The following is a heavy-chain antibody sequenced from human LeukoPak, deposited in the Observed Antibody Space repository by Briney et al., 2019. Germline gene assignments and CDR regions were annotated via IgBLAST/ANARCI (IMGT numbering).Heavy chain of an antibody. J-gene: IGHJ4*02. D-gene: IGHD1-26*01. Sequence: ASVKVSCKASGGTFSSYAISWVRQAPGQGLEWMGIINPSGGSTSYAQKFQGRVTMTRDTSTSTVYMELSSLRSEDTAVYYCARDLLAGRGSYAYWGQGTLVTVSS. CDR1: GGTFSSYA. CDR3: ARDLLAGRGSYAY. CDR2: INPSGGST. V-gene: IGHV1-46*01.